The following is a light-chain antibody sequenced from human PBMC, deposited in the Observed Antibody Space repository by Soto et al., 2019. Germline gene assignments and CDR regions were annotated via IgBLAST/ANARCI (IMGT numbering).Light chain of an antibody. CDR1: QGISSY. Sequence: AIRMTQSPASLSASTGGGGTITCLASQGISSYLALYQQKPGKAPKLLIYAASTLQSGVPSRFSGSGSGTEFTLTISGLLPEDFAAYHCQQLYTLPFTFGQGTRLEI. CDR2: AAS. J-gene: IGKJ5*01. V-gene: IGKV1-8*01. CDR3: QQLYTLPFT.